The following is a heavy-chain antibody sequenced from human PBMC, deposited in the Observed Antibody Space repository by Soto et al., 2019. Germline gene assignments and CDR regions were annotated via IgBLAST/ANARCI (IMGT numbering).Heavy chain of an antibody. CDR1: GFTFGSYD. CDR2: ISYDGSNK. D-gene: IGHD1-26*01. Sequence: LRLSFAASGFTFGSYDMHWVRKAPGKGLEWVAVISYDGSNKYYADSVKGRFTISRDNSKNTLYLQMNSLRAEDTAVYYCARDIVGATFTFDYWGQGTLVTGSS. J-gene: IGHJ4*02. V-gene: IGHV3-30-3*01. CDR3: ARDIVGATFTFDY.